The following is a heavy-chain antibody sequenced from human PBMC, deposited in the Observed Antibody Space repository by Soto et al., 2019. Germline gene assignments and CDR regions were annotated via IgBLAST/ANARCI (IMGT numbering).Heavy chain of an antibody. CDR3: ATGGCITMTVAVIRSHLY. CDR1: GFTFSSYA. D-gene: IGHD3-22*01. V-gene: IGHV3-23*01. CDR2: ISGSGGST. J-gene: IGHJ4*02. Sequence: PGGSLRLSCAASGFTFSSYAMSWFRQAPGKGLEWVSAISGSGGSTYYADSVKGRFTISRDNSKNTLYLQMNSLRAEDTAVYYCATGGCITMTVAVIRSHLYLGQGILISV.